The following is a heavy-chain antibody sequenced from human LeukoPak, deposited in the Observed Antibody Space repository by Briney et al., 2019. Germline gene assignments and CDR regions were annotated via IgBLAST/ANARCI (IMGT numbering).Heavy chain of an antibody. D-gene: IGHD3-3*01. J-gene: IGHJ4*02. CDR1: GGSIISGSYF. V-gene: IGHV4-61*01. CDR3: ARGGPSYGVIEY. Sequence: SETLSLTCTVSGGSIISGSYFWSWIRQPPGKGVEWIGFIFSSGTTKYTPSLESRVTISVDTSRNQFSLRLRSVTAADTAIYYCARGGPSYGVIEYWGQGTLVTVSS. CDR2: IFSSGTT.